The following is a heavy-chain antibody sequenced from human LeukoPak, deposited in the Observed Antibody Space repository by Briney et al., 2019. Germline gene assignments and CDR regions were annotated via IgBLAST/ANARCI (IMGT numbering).Heavy chain of an antibody. J-gene: IGHJ4*02. Sequence: GGSLRLSCAASGFTFSSYSMNWVRQAPGKGLEWVSPISSSSSYIYYADSVKGRFTISRDNAKNSLYLQMNSLRVEDTAVYYCARVDRGGGLNFDYWGQGTLVTVSS. CDR2: ISSSSSYI. V-gene: IGHV3-21*01. D-gene: IGHD1-14*01. CDR1: GFTFSSYS. CDR3: ARVDRGGGLNFDY.